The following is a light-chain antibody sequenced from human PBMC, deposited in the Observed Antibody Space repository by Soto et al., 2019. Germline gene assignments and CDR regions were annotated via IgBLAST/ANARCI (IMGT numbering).Light chain of an antibody. CDR2: AAS. CDR3: HHLNSYPLG. Sequence: IQLTQSPSSLSASVGDRVTITCRASQGISRSLAWCQQKPEKAPKLLIYAASTLQSGVPSRFSGSGSGTDFTLTISSLQPEDFATYYCHHLNSYPLGFGGGTKVEIK. V-gene: IGKV1-9*01. CDR1: QGISRS. J-gene: IGKJ4*01.